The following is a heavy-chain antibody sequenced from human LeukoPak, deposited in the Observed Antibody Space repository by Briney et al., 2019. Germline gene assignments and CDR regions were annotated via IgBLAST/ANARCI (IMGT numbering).Heavy chain of an antibody. J-gene: IGHJ6*03. V-gene: IGHV4-59*01. D-gene: IGHD3-10*01. CDR1: GGSISSYY. CDR3: AVSWFGTPRPYYYYYMDV. Sequence: SETLSLTCAVSGGSISSYYWSWIRQPPGKGLEWIGYIYYSGSTNYNPSLKSRVTISVDTSKNQFSLKLSSVTAADTAVYYCAVSWFGTPRPYYYYYMDVWGKGTTVTVSS. CDR2: IYYSGST.